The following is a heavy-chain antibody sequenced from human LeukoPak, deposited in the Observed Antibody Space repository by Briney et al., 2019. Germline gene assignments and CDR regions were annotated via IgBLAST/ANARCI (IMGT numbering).Heavy chain of an antibody. D-gene: IGHD6-19*01. CDR3: ACGQQWLPTHYDY. J-gene: IGHJ4*02. CDR2: IYYSGST. V-gene: IGHV4-39*01. Sequence: WVRQPPGKGLEWIGSIYYSGSTYYNPSLKSRVTISVDTSKNQFSLKLSSVTAADTAVYYCACGQQWLPTHYDYWGQETLVTVSS.